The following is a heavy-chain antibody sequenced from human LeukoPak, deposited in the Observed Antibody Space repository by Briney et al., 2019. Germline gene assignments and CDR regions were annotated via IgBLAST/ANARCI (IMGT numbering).Heavy chain of an antibody. CDR2: IYYSGST. V-gene: IGHV4-59*01. Sequence: PSETLSLTCTVSGDPISSYYWSWIRQPPGKGLEWIGHIYYSGSTNYNPSLKSRVTISIDTSKNQFSLKLSSVTAADTAVYYCARTAYARFFDLWGRGTLVTVSS. CDR3: ARTAYARFFDL. CDR1: GDPISSYY. J-gene: IGHJ2*01. D-gene: IGHD2-21*01.